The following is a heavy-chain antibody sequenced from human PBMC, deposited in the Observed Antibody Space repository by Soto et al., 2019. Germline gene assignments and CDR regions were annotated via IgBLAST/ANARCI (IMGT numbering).Heavy chain of an antibody. CDR1: GGSISSGGYY. CDR3: ARGAMIVVGPILSEYFQH. D-gene: IGHD3-22*01. V-gene: IGHV4-31*03. CDR2: IYYSGGT. J-gene: IGHJ1*01. Sequence: SETLSLTCTVSGGSISSGGYYWSWIRQHPGKGLEWIGYIYYSGGTYYNPSLKSRVTISVDTSKNQFSLKLSSVTAADTAVYYCARGAMIVVGPILSEYFQHWGQGTLVTVSS.